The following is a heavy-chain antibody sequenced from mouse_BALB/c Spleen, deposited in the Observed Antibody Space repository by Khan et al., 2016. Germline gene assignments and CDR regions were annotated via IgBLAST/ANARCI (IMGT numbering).Heavy chain of an antibody. D-gene: IGHD1-1*01. CDR3: AREGITTVVAKGLDY. CDR2: IDPYNGDT. Sequence: VQLQQPGPELVKPGASVKVSCKASGYAFTSYNMYWVKQSHGKSLEWIGYIDPYNGDTNYNQKFKDKATLTVDKSSSTAYIHLNSLTSEDSAVYYCAREGITTVVAKGLDYWGQGTTLTVSS. V-gene: IGHV1S135*01. J-gene: IGHJ2*01. CDR1: GYAFTSYN.